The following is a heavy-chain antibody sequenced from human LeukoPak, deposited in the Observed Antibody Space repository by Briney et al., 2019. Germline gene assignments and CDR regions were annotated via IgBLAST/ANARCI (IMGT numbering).Heavy chain of an antibody. D-gene: IGHD6-25*01. CDR3: ARAKRRNWFDP. CDR2: INHSGST. V-gene: IGHV4-34*01. CDR1: GGSFSGYY. Sequence: SETLSLTCAVYGGSFSGYYWSWIRQPPGKGLEWIGEINHSGSTNYNPSLKSRVTISVDTSKNQFSLKLSSVTAADTAVYYCARAKRRNWFDPRGQGTLVTVSS. J-gene: IGHJ5*02.